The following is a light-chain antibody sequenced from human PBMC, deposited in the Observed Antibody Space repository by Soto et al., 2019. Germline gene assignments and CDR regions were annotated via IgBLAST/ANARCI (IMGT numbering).Light chain of an antibody. V-gene: IGKV2-28*01. CDR3: MQALQSPFT. CDR2: LGS. CDR1: QSLLHSNGYNY. J-gene: IGKJ3*01. Sequence: DIVMTQSPLSLPVTPGEPASISCRSSQSLLHSNGYNYLDWYLQKPGQSPQLLIHLGSNRSSGVPDRCSGSGSGTDFTLKISRVEAEDVGVYYCMQALQSPFTFGPGTKVDIK.